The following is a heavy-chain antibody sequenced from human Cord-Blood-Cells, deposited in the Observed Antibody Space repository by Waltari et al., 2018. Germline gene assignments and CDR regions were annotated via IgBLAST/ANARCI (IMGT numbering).Heavy chain of an antibody. Sequence: EVQLVESGGGLVKPGRSLSLSCTASGFTFGDYAMSWFRQAPGKGLEWVGFIRSKAYGGTTEYAASVKGRFTISRDDSKSIAYLQMNSLKTEDTAVYYCTRGHGSGSYSTDFDYWGQGTLVTVSS. CDR1: GFTFGDYA. V-gene: IGHV3-49*05. D-gene: IGHD3-10*01. J-gene: IGHJ4*02. CDR2: IRSKAYGGTT. CDR3: TRGHGSGSYSTDFDY.